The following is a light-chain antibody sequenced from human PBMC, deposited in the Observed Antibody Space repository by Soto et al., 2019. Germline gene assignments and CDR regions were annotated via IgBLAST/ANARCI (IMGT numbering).Light chain of an antibody. V-gene: IGKV3-11*01. CDR2: DTF. Sequence: VLTQSPATLSFSPRERATLSCRASQNIAIYLAWYQQKSGQSPRLLIYDTFNRAPGIPDRFSGSGSGTDFALTISSLEPEDFAVYYCQQRATWPWTFGQGTTVEI. CDR1: QNIAIY. J-gene: IGKJ1*01. CDR3: QQRATWPWT.